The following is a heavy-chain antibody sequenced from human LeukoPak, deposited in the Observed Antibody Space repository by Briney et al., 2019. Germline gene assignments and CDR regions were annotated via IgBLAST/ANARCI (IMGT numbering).Heavy chain of an antibody. J-gene: IGHJ4*02. CDR1: GFTFNSYS. CDR3: AKADSRYCSGGTCYSTYYFDY. V-gene: IGHV3-48*01. CDR2: ISSSSSTI. Sequence: GGSLRLSCAASGFTFNSYSMNWVRQAPGKGREWVSYISSSSSTIYYADSVKGRFTISRDYSKNTLYLQMNSLRAEDTAMYYCAKADSRYCSGGTCYSTYYFDYWGQGTLVTVSS. D-gene: IGHD2-15*01.